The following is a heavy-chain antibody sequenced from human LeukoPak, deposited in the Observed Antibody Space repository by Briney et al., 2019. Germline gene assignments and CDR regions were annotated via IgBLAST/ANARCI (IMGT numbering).Heavy chain of an antibody. D-gene: IGHD1-26*01. J-gene: IGHJ6*03. CDR3: AREKGATHNYYYYMDV. V-gene: IGHV1-18*01. CDR1: GYTFTSYG. CDR2: ISAYNGNT. Sequence: ASVKVSCKASGYTFTSYGISWVRQAPGQGLEWMGWISAYNGNTNYAQKLQGRVTMTTDTSTSTAYMELRSLRSDDTAVYYCAREKGATHNYYYYMDVWGKGTTVTVSS.